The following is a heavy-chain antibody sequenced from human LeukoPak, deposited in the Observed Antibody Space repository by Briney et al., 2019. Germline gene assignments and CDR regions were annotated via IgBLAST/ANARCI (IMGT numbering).Heavy chain of an antibody. V-gene: IGHV3-48*03. CDR2: IDSTDTI. D-gene: IGHD3-16*01. J-gene: IGHJ2*01. CDR3: ARDGGAGWYFDL. CDR1: GFTFSSYE. Sequence: PGGSLRLSCAASGFTFSSYEMNWVRQAPGKGLQWISHIDSTDTIHYADSVKGRFTISRDNSKNTLYLQMNSLRVEDTAVYYCARDGGAGWYFDLWGRGTLVTVSS.